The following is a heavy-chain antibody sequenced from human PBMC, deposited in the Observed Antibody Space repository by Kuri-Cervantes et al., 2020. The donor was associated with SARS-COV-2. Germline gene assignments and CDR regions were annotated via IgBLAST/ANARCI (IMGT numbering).Heavy chain of an antibody. V-gene: IGHV2-26*01. CDR1: GFSLTNVKMG. D-gene: IGHD3-9*01. J-gene: IGHJ4*02. Sequence: SGPTLVKPTETLTLTCTVSGFSLTNVKMGVSWIRQPPGKALEWLADISSSDEKSYSPSLKNRLTIFADTSKSQVVLTMTNMDIVDSATYYCARIGSNFYYYFDYWGQGTLVTDSS. CDR2: ISSSDEK. CDR3: ARIGSNFYYYFDY.